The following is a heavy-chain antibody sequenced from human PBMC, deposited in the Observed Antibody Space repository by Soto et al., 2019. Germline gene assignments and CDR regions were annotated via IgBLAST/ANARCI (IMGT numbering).Heavy chain of an antibody. D-gene: IGHD1-26*01. V-gene: IGHV3-15*01. J-gene: IGHJ4*02. Sequence: EVQVVESGGGLVKPGGSLSLSCAASGFTFSKAWMNWVRQAPGKGLEWVGRIKSKTDGGTMYYAAPVRGRFTISRDDSKNTLYLQMNNLETEDTAVYYCATDSRGRWAPSIDYWGQGTLVTVSS. CDR2: IKSKTDGGTM. CDR1: GFTFSKAW. CDR3: ATDSRGRWAPSIDY.